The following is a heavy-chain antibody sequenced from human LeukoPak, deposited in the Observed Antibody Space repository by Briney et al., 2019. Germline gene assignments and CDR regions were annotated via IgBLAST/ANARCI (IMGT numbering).Heavy chain of an antibody. CDR3: ARAGVDTSGYYYQGFDC. CDR2: INPSGGST. D-gene: IGHD3-3*01. J-gene: IGHJ4*02. V-gene: IGHV1-46*01. Sequence: ASVKVSCKASGYTFTSYYMHWVRQAPGQGLEWMGIINPSGGSTSYAQKFQGRVTMTRDMSTSTVYMELSSLRSEDTAVYYCARAGVDTSGYYYQGFDCWGQGTLVTVSS. CDR1: GYTFTSYY.